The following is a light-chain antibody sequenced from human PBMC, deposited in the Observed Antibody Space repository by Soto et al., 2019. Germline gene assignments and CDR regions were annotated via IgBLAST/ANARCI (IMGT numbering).Light chain of an antibody. J-gene: IGLJ3*02. Sequence: QSVLTQPPSVSGAPGQRVTISCTGSSSNIGAGYDVHWYQQHPGTAPKLLIYDNNNRPSRVPDRFSDSKSGTSASLAITGLQAEDEADYYCQSYDSSLSSWVFGGGTKVTVL. V-gene: IGLV1-40*01. CDR2: DNN. CDR1: SSNIGAGYD. CDR3: QSYDSSLSSWV.